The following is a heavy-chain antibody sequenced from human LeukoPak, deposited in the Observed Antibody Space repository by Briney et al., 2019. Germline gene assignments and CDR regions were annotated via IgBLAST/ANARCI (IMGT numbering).Heavy chain of an antibody. V-gene: IGHV5-10-1*01. CDR1: GYSFTSYW. Sequence: GESLRISRQGSGYSFTSYWISWVRQMPGKGLEWMGRIDPSDSYTNYSPSFQGHVTISADKSISTAYLQWSSLKASDTAMYYCASRKAGYSSSWYEVNDYWGQGTLVTVSS. CDR3: ASRKAGYSSSWYEVNDY. D-gene: IGHD6-13*01. J-gene: IGHJ4*02. CDR2: IDPSDSYT.